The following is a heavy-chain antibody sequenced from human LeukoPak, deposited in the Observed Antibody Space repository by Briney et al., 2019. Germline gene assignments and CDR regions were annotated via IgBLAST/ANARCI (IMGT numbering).Heavy chain of an antibody. CDR2: ISGSGGST. CDR1: GVTLSTYA. D-gene: IGHD6-13*01. J-gene: IGHJ4*02. CDR3: AKVPSSSWYKGIDY. V-gene: IGHV3-23*01. Sequence: PGGSLRLSCAASGVTLSTYAMSWARQAPGKGLEWVSSISGSGGSTYYADSVKGRFTISRDNSKNTLFLQMNSLRAEDTALYYCAKVPSSSWYKGIDYWGQGALVTVSS.